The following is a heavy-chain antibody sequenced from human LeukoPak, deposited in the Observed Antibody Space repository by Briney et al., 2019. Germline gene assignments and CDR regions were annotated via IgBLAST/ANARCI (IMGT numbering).Heavy chain of an antibody. CDR3: TREGFWSGYNYYYYYMDV. J-gene: IGHJ6*03. Sequence: GGSLRLSCAAFGFTFSSYSMNWVRQAPGKGLEWVSSISSSSSYIYYADSVKGRFTISRDNAKNPLYLQMNSLRAEDTAVYYCTREGFWSGYNYYYYYMDVWGKGTTVTVSS. D-gene: IGHD3-3*01. V-gene: IGHV3-21*01. CDR2: ISSSSSYI. CDR1: GFTFSSYS.